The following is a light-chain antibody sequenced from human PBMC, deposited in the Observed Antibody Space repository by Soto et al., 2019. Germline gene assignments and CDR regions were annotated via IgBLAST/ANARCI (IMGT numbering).Light chain of an antibody. CDR1: QSLLHSNGYNY. CDR3: MQALQTPPT. CDR2: LGS. J-gene: IGKJ1*01. Sequence: DIVMTQSPLSLPVTPGEPASISCRSSQSLLHSNGYNYLGWYLQKPGQSPQLLIYLGSNRASGVPHRFSGSGSGTDFTLKISRVEAEDVGVYYCMQALQTPPTFGQGTKVEIK. V-gene: IGKV2-28*01.